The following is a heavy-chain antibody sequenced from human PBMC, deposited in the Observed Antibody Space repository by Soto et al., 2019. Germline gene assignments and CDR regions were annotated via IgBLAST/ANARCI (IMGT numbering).Heavy chain of an antibody. J-gene: IGHJ5*02. CDR1: GNSVRSDSYY. V-gene: IGHV4-61*01. D-gene: IGHD2-2*01. CDR3: ARGTPFAP. Sequence: QVQLQESGPGLVKPSETLSLTCTVSGNSVRSDSYYWSWIRQPPGKGLEWIGYIYYSGSTNYNPSLKSRDTSSLDTSKSQISLKLTSVTAADTAVYYCARGTPFAPWGKGTLVTVSS. CDR2: IYYSGST.